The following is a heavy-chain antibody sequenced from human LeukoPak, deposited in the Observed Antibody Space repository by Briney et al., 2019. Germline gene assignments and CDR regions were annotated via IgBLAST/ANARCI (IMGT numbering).Heavy chain of an antibody. D-gene: IGHD4-11*01. CDR3: ARVTKRVYYYYYMDV. CDR2: INHSGST. CDR1: GGSFSGYY. V-gene: IGHV4-34*01. Sequence: SETLSLTCAVYGGSFSGYYWSWIRQPPGKGLEWIGEINHSGSTNYNPSLKSRVTISVDTSKNQFSLKLSSVTAADTAVYYCARVTKRVYYYYYMDVWGKGTTVTVSS. J-gene: IGHJ6*03.